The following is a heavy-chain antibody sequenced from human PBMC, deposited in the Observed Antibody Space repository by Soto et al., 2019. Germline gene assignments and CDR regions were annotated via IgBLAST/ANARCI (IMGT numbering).Heavy chain of an antibody. CDR2: IVVGSGNA. CDR1: GFTFSSSA. V-gene: IGHV1-58*01. Sequence: SVKVSCKASGFTFSSSAVQWVRQARGQRLEWIGKIVVGSGNANYAQKFQERVTITRDVSTSTAYMELSSLRSEDTAFYYCAAFDPGPMGFDPWGQGTLVTVSS. CDR3: AAFDPGPMGFDP. J-gene: IGHJ5*02. D-gene: IGHD3-9*01.